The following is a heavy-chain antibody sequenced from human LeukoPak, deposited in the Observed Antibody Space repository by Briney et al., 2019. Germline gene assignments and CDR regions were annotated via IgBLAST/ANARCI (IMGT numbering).Heavy chain of an antibody. CDR1: GFTVSSNY. D-gene: IGHD1-26*01. CDR2: ITSETDGGTA. CDR3: TIESRWELPPLDS. V-gene: IGHV3-15*01. J-gene: IGHJ4*02. Sequence: GGSLRLSCAASGFTVSSNYMSWVRQAPGRGLEWVGRITSETDGGTADYAAPVRGRFTISRDDSKNTLFLQMNSLKTEDTTVYYCTIESRWELPPLDSWGQGTLVTVSS.